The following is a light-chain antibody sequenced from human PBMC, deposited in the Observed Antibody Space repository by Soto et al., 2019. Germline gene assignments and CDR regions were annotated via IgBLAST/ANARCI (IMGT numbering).Light chain of an antibody. CDR3: LQNYNYPYT. J-gene: IGKJ2*01. CDR2: AAS. CDR1: QGIGND. V-gene: IGKV1-6*01. Sequence: AIQMTQSPFSLSASVGDRVTITCRASQGIGNDLDWYQQNPGRAPNLLIYAASSLQSVVPSRFSGSRSGTDFTLTISSLQPEDSATYYCLQNYNYPYTFGQGTKLEIK.